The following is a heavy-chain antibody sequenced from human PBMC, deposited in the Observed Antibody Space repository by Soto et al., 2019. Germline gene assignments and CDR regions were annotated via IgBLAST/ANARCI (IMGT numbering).Heavy chain of an antibody. CDR2: IIPIFGTA. CDR3: ARRIDCSSTSCYARNWFDP. CDR1: GGTFSSYA. D-gene: IGHD2-2*01. J-gene: IGHJ5*02. V-gene: IGHV1-69*01. Sequence: QVQLVQSGAEVKKPGSSVKVSCKASGGTFSSYAISWVRQAPGQGLEWMGGIIPIFGTANYAQKFQGRVTITADESTSTAYMELSSLRSEDTAVYYCARRIDCSSTSCYARNWFDPWGQGTLVTVSS.